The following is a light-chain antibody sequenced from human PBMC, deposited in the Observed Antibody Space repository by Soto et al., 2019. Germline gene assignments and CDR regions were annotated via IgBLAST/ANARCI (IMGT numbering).Light chain of an antibody. CDR1: QLFSSH. CDR3: QQYNNCPPSII. J-gene: IGKJ5*01. CDR2: GVS. Sequence: ETVMMQSPATLSVSPGEGVTLSGRTSQLFSSHLAWYQHKPGQAPRLLIYGVSTRDTGVGDRFSVSATGSGIAVTISSLQSEDLEVSYCQQYNNCPPSIIFGQGTRLEIK. V-gene: IGKV3-15*01.